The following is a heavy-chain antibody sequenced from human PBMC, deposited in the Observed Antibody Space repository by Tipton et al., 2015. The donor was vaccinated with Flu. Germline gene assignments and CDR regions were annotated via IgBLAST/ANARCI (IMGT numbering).Heavy chain of an antibody. CDR3: VRKGFGDY. D-gene: IGHD3-10*01. Sequence: SGFTFSGYGMHWVRQAPGKGLEWVANIKQDGSERYYVDSVKGRFTISRDNAKNSLFLQMNSLRAEDTAVYYCVRKGFGDYWGQGILVTVSS. V-gene: IGHV3-7*01. CDR1: GFTFSGYG. CDR2: IKQDGSER. J-gene: IGHJ4*02.